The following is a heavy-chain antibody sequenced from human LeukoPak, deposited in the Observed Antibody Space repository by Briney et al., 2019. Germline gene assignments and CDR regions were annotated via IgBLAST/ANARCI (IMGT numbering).Heavy chain of an antibody. CDR3: ARRNTSWGSYYMDV. V-gene: IGHV4-39*01. Sequence: PSETLSLTCTVSGGSISSSSYYWGWIRQPPGKGLEWIGSIYYSGSTYYNPSLKSRVTISVDTSKNQFSLKLSSVTAADTAVYYCARRNTSWGSYYMDVWGKGTTVTVSS. CDR2: IYYSGST. D-gene: IGHD7-27*01. J-gene: IGHJ6*03. CDR1: GGSISSSSYY.